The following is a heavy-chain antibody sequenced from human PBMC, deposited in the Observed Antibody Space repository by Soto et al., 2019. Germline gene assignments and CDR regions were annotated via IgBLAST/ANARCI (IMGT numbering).Heavy chain of an antibody. Sequence: SETLSLTCAVAGGSISSGGSSWTWIRQPPGKGLEWIGYIYHSGSTYYNPSLKSRVTISVDRSKNQFSLKLTSVTAADTAVYYCARGAVVNFDSWGQGTLVTVSS. CDR1: GGSISSGGSS. D-gene: IGHD3-22*01. V-gene: IGHV4-30-2*01. CDR3: ARGAVVNFDS. J-gene: IGHJ4*02. CDR2: IYHSGST.